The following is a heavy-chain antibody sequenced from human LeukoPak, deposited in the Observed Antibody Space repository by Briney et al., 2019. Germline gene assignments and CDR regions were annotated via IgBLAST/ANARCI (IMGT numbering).Heavy chain of an antibody. CDR3: ARDIRGYEWDYFDY. V-gene: IGHV3-48*04. CDR1: GFSFSSYA. D-gene: IGHD5-12*01. J-gene: IGHJ4*02. Sequence: SGGSLRLSCAASGFSFSSYAIHWVRQAPGKGLEWVSYISSSGSTISYADSVKGRFTISRDNAKNSLYLQMNSLRAEDTAVYYCARDIRGYEWDYFDYWGQGTLVTVSS. CDR2: ISSSGSTI.